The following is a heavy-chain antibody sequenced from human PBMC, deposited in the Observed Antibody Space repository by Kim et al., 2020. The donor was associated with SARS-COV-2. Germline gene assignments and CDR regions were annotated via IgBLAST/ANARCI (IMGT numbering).Heavy chain of an antibody. V-gene: IGHV3-15*01. Sequence: GGSLRLSCAASGFTFTRVWLSWVRQAPGKGLEWVGRLRSRVDGGTADYAAPVKGRFTISRDDSKDTLYLQMNGLTTEDTAVYYCTTDCERIGGLCDGDVCYPASLWGQGTLVTVSS. CDR2: LRSRVDGGTA. D-gene: IGHD2-21*01. J-gene: IGHJ4*02. CDR1: GFTFTRVW. CDR3: TTDCERIGGLCDGDVCYPASL.